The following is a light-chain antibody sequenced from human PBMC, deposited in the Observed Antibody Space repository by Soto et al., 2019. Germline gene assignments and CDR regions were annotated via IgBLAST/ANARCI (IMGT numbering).Light chain of an antibody. CDR2: EVT. J-gene: IGLJ3*02. CDR1: TVDVGSYNL. Sequence: QSALTQPASVSGSPGQSITVSCIGTTVDVGSYNLVSWYQQHPDKAPKLMIYEVTKRPSGVSNRFAGSKSGNTASPTISGLQAEDEADYYCCSYAGSGTWMFGGGTKLTVL. V-gene: IGLV2-23*02. CDR3: CSYAGSGTWM.